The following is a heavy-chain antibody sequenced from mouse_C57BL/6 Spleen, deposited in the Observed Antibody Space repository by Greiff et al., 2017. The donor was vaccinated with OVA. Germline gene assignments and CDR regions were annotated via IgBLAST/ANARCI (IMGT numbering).Heavy chain of an antibody. D-gene: IGHD1-1*01. J-gene: IGHJ2*01. CDR2: INPSTGGT. CDR3: ASKGDYYGPLDY. Sequence: VHVKQSGPELVKPGASVKISCKASGYSFTGYYMNWVKQSPEKSLEWIGEINPSTGGTTYNQKFKAKATLTVDKSSSTAYMQLKSLTSEDSAVYYCASKGDYYGPLDYWGQGTTLTVSS. CDR1: GYSFTGYY. V-gene: IGHV1-42*01.